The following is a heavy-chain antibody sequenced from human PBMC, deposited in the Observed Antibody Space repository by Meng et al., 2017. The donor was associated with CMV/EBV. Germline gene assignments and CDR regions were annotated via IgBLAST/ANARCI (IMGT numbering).Heavy chain of an antibody. J-gene: IGHJ4*02. CDR1: GYTFTSYA. V-gene: IGHV1-3*01. D-gene: IGHD3-22*01. Sequence: KASGYTFTSYAMHWVRQAPGQRLEWMGWINAGNGNTKYSQKFRGRVTITRDTSASTAYMELSSLRSEDTAVYYCARDFSWDSSGYHYWGQGTLVTVSS. CDR3: ARDFSWDSSGYHY. CDR2: INAGNGNT.